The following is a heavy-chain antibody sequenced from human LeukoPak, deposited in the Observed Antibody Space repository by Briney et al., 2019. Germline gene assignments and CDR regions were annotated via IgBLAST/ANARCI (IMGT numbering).Heavy chain of an antibody. CDR2: IYYTGRT. CDR3: ARLLDNDNSGDPDTFDV. J-gene: IGHJ3*01. D-gene: IGHD3-22*01. V-gene: IGHV4-59*11. Sequence: PSETLSLTCGVSGGSISRHYWSWIRQPPGKGLEWIGFIYYTGRTRYNPSLQSRVSISLGTSVNNFSLKLTSVTAADTAVYYCARLLDNDNSGDPDTFDVWGQGTVVTVSP. CDR1: GGSISRHY.